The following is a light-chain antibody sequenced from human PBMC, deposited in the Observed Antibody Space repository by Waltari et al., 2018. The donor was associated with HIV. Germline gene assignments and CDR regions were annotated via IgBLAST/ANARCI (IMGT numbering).Light chain of an antibody. CDR1: HSISSW. Sequence: DIQMTKSPSTLSASVGDRVTITCRASHSISSWLAWYQQKPGKAPKLLIYKASSLESGVPSRFSGSGSGTEFTLTISSLQPDDFATYYCQQYNSYSGTFGQGTKVEI. CDR3: QQYNSYSGT. V-gene: IGKV1-5*03. J-gene: IGKJ1*01. CDR2: KAS.